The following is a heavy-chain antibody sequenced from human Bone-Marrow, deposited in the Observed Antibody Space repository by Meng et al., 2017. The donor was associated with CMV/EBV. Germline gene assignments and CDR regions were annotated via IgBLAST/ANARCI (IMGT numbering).Heavy chain of an antibody. J-gene: IGHJ5*02. CDR2: IIPIFGTA. Sequence: SVKVSCKASGGTFSSYAISWVRQAPGQGLEWMGGIIPIFGTANYAQKFQGRVTITTDESTSTAYMELSSLRSEDTAVYYCASRVGATTNWLDPWGQGTLVTVSS. D-gene: IGHD1-26*01. CDR1: GGTFSSYA. V-gene: IGHV1-69*05. CDR3: ASRVGATTNWLDP.